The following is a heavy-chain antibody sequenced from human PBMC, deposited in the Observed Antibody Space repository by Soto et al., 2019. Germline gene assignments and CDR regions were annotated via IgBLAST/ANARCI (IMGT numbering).Heavy chain of an antibody. D-gene: IGHD3-16*02. J-gene: IGHJ5*02. V-gene: IGHV3-53*02. CDR3: ARTRITFGGFIEENWFDP. CDR2: IYSGGST. CDR1: GFTVSSNY. Sequence: EVQLVETGGGLIQPGGSLRLSCAASGFTVSSNYMSWVRQAPGKGLEWVSVIYSGGSTYYADSVKGRFTISRDNSKKPLYLKMNSLGGEDPAVFYCARTRITFGGFIEENWFDPWGQGTLVTVSS.